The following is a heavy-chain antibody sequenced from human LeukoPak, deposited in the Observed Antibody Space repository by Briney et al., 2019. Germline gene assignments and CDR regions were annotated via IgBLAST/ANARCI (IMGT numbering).Heavy chain of an antibody. CDR3: ARVWGIVVVPLSRYGMDV. CDR2: ISAYNGNT. J-gene: IGHJ6*04. D-gene: IGHD2-2*01. CDR1: GYTFTSYG. V-gene: IGHV1-18*04. Sequence: PRASVKVSCKASGYTFTSYGISWVRQAPGQGLEWMGWISAYNGNTNYAQKLQGRVTMTTDTSTSTAYMELRSLRSDDTAVYYCARVWGIVVVPLSRYGMDVWGKGTTVTVSS.